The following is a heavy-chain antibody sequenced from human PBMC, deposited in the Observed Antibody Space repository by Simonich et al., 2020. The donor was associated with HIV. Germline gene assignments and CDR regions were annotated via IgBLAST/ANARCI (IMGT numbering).Heavy chain of an antibody. Sequence: QVQLQESGPGLVKPSETLSLTCAVSGYSISAGYYWGWIRQPPGKGLEWIGSMYHSGGTYDTPPLKSQVTISIDTSKNQFSLKLSSVTAADTAMYYCARSTYYYNSGSYYRADYFDYWGQGTLVTVSS. V-gene: IGHV4-38-2*01. D-gene: IGHD3-10*01. CDR1: GYSISAGYY. CDR2: MYHSGGT. J-gene: IGHJ4*02. CDR3: ARSTYYYNSGSYYRADYFDY.